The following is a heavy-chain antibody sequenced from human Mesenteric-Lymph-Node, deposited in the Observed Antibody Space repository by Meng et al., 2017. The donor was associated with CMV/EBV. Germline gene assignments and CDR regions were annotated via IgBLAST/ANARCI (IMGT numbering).Heavy chain of an antibody. Sequence: GESLKISCAASGFTFSDYNVNWVRQAPGKGLEWISYISTTSAFIYYADSVKGRFTISRDNAENSLYLQMHSLRLGDTAVYYCARSPYNDFWSGFSYFEYWGQGTLVTVSS. CDR1: GFTFSDYN. CDR2: ISTTSAFI. CDR3: ARSPYNDFWSGFSYFEY. V-gene: IGHV3-21*05. D-gene: IGHD3-3*01. J-gene: IGHJ4*02.